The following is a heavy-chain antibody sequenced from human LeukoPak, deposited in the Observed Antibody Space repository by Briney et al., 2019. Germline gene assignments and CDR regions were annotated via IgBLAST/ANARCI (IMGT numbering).Heavy chain of an antibody. V-gene: IGHV1-69*04. CDR1: AYTLARIP. D-gene: IGHD4/OR15-4a*01. Sequence: SVKVSCKASAYTLARIPINWGRLAPGQGLEWMGRIIPVFDMTHYAPKFQGRITMPADTSTTKVYMELRSLKSEDTAVYFCAKGHRDYGDFVDLWGQGTRVTVSS. CDR2: IIPVFDMT. J-gene: IGHJ5*02. CDR3: AKGHRDYGDFVDL.